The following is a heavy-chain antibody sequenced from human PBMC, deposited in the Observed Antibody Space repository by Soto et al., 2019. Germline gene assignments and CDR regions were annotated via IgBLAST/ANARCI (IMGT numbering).Heavy chain of an antibody. CDR3: ARDWGERFLDGNYYYGMDV. D-gene: IGHD3-3*01. CDR1: GFTFSDYY. J-gene: IGHJ6*02. CDR2: ISSSSTYTTYT. Sequence: QVQLVESGGGLVKPGGSLRLSCAASGFTFSDYYTSWIRQAPGKGLEWVSYISSSSTYTTYTNYADSVKGRFTISRDNAKNSLYLQMNSLRAEDTAVYYCARDWGERFLDGNYYYGMDVWGQGTTVTVSS. V-gene: IGHV3-11*06.